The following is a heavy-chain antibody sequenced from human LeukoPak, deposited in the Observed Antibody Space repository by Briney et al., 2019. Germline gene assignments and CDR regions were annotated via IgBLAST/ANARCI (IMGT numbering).Heavy chain of an antibody. V-gene: IGHV3-21*01. CDR3: ARVLTGYSYYYYYYMDV. CDR1: GFTFSGYS. CDR2: ITTTSSYI. J-gene: IGHJ6*03. Sequence: GGSLRLSCVASGFTFSGYSMNWVRQAPGKGLEWVSLITTTSSYIYYVDSVKGRFTISRDNAKNSLYLQMNSLRAEDTAVYYCARVLTGYSYYYYYYMDVWGKGTTVTVSS. D-gene: IGHD3-9*01.